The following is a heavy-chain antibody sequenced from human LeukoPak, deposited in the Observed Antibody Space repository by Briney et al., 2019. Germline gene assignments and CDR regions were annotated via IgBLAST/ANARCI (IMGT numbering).Heavy chain of an antibody. D-gene: IGHD1-26*01. CDR2: INHSGST. CDR3: ARLGGATSPFGY. V-gene: IGHV4-34*01. Sequence: KPSETLSLTCAVYGGSFSGYYWSWIRQPPGKGLEWIGEINHSGSTNYNPSLKSRVTISVDTSKNQFSLNLSSVTAADTAIYYCARLGGATSPFGYWGQGTLVTVSS. J-gene: IGHJ4*02. CDR1: GGSFSGYY.